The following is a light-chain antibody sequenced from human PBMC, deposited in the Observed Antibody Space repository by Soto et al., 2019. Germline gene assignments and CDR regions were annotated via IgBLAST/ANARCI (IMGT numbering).Light chain of an antibody. V-gene: IGLV1-40*01. J-gene: IGLJ1*01. CDR1: SSNIGAGYD. Sequence: QLVLTQPPSVSGAPGQRVTISCTGSSSNIGAGYDVHWYQQLPGTAPKLLIYGNSNRPSGVPDRFSGSKSGTSASLAITGLQAEDEADYYCQSYDSSLSPYVFGTGTKLTV. CDR2: GNS. CDR3: QSYDSSLSPYV.